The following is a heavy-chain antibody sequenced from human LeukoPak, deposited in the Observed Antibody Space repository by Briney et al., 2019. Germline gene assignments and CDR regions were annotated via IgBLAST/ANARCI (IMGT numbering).Heavy chain of an antibody. D-gene: IGHD3-10*01. CDR3: ARANGSGSYYNSRRNWFDP. Sequence: PSETLSLTCTVSGGSTSSYYWSWIRQPAGKGLEWIGRIYTSGSTNYNPSLKSRVTMSVDTSKNQFSLKLSSVTAADTAVYYCARANGSGSYYNSRRNWFDPWGQGTLVTVSS. J-gene: IGHJ5*02. CDR2: IYTSGST. V-gene: IGHV4-4*07. CDR1: GGSTSSYY.